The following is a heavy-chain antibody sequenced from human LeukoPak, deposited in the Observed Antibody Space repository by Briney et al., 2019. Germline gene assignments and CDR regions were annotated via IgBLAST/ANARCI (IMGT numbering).Heavy chain of an antibody. J-gene: IGHJ4*02. CDR2: ISGSGGST. CDR1: GFTFSSYA. V-gene: IGHV3-23*01. D-gene: IGHD3-3*01. CDR3: AKDPVLRFLERSSPSYFDY. Sequence: PGGSLRLSCAASGFTFSSYAMSWVRQAPGKGLEWVSAISGSGGSTYYPDSVKGRFTISRDNSKNTLYLQMNSLRAEDTAVYYCAKDPVLRFLERSSPSYFDYWGQGTLVTVSS.